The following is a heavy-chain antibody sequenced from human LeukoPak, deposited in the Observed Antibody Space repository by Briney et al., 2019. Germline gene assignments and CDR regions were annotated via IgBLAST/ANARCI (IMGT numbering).Heavy chain of an antibody. CDR1: GHTFTCYY. Sequence: ASVKVSCKTSGHTFTCYYIHWVRQAPGQRLEWMGWINAGNGNTKYSQKFQGRVTITRDTSASTAYMELSSLRSEDTAVYYCARHDYGDLIDYWGQGTLVTVSS. D-gene: IGHD4-17*01. CDR2: INAGNGNT. CDR3: ARHDYGDLIDY. V-gene: IGHV1-3*01. J-gene: IGHJ4*02.